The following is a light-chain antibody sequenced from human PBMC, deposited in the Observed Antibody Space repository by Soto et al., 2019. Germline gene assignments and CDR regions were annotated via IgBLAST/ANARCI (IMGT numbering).Light chain of an antibody. CDR2: WAS. CDR1: QTVRNNY. CDR3: QQYYSTPWT. Sequence: VLTQSPGTLSLSPGERATLSCRASQTVRNNYLAWYQQKPGQPPKLLIYWASTRESGVPDRFSGSGSGTDFTLTISSLQAEDVAVYYCQQYYSTPWTFGQGTKVDIK. J-gene: IGKJ1*01. V-gene: IGKV4-1*01.